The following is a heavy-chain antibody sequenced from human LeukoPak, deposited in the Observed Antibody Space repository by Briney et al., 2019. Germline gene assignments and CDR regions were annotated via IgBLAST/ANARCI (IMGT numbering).Heavy chain of an antibody. Sequence: PGGSLRLSCAASGFIFDDYAMHWVRQAPGKGLEWVSGISWNSGSIEYVDSVEGRFTISRDNAKNSQYLQMNSLRAEDTAFYYCAKADGVFRGYYDHWGQGTLVAVSS. V-gene: IGHV3-9*01. D-gene: IGHD5-24*01. CDR2: ISWNSGSI. CDR1: GFIFDDYA. CDR3: AKADGVFRGYYDH. J-gene: IGHJ4*02.